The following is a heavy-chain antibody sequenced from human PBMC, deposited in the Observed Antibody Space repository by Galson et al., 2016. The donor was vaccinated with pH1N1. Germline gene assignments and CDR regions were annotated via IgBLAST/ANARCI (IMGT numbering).Heavy chain of an antibody. V-gene: IGHV1-18*01. D-gene: IGHD6-19*01. J-gene: IGHJ2*01. CDR1: NHTFTAYS. CDR2: ISAYNGDT. CDR3: ARHRSGWSGALTYWHFDL. Sequence: SVKVFCKASNHTFTAYSISWVRQAPGQGLEWMAWISAYNGDTKYAEKFQGRVTMTTDTSANTAYMELRSLRSDDTAVYYCARHRSGWSGALTYWHFDLWGRGTLVTVSS.